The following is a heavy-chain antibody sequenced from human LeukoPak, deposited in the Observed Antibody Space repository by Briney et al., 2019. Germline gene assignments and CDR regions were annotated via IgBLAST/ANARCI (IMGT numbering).Heavy chain of an antibody. CDR3: AKRGRDGGKALYFFDY. J-gene: IGHJ4*02. Sequence: PGGSLSLSCAASGITFSSYAMSWVRQAPGKGLEWVSTISRSGGSTYYADSVKGRFTISRDNSKNTVYLQMNSLRAEDTAVYYCAKRGRDGGKALYFFDYWGQGTLATVSS. CDR1: GITFSSYA. D-gene: IGHD2-21*01. V-gene: IGHV3-23*01. CDR2: ISRSGGST.